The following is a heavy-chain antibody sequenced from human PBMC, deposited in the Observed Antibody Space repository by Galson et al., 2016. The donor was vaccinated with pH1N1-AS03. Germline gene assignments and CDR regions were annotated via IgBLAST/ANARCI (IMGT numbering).Heavy chain of an antibody. CDR1: GFSFSTFA. J-gene: IGHJ4*02. V-gene: IGHV3-23*01. CDR3: ASRPPCESYYFDD. CDR2: ISASGGDT. D-gene: IGHD1-26*01. Sequence: SLRLSCAASGFSFSTFAMSWVRQAQGKGLEWVSSISASGGDTYYADSVKGRFTIARDNSRNTLYLQMNSLRAEDAAIYYCASRPPCESYYFDDWGQGTLVTVSS.